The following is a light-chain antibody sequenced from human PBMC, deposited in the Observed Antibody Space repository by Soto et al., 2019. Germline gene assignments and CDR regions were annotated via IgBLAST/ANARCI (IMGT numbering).Light chain of an antibody. Sequence: QCALTQPRSVSGSPGQSVTISCTGTSSDVGGYNYVSWYQQHPGKAPKLMIYDVSKRPSGVPDRFSGSKPGNTASLTISGLQAEDEADYYCCSYAGSPYVFGTGTKVTVL. CDR2: DVS. J-gene: IGLJ1*01. CDR3: CSYAGSPYV. CDR1: SSDVGGYNY. V-gene: IGLV2-11*01.